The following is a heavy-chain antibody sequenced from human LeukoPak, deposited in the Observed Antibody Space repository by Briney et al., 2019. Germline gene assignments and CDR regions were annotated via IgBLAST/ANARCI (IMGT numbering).Heavy chain of an antibody. CDR3: ARVVAVTTVFFDN. CDR1: GGSISSGGYY. D-gene: IGHD4-17*01. Sequence: PSETLSLTCTVSGGSISSGGYYWSWIRQHPGKGLEWIGYIFHSGSTYYNPSLKSRVTISVDTSQNHLSLKLTSVTAADTAVYYCARVVAVTTVFFDNWGQGALVTVSS. V-gene: IGHV4-31*03. J-gene: IGHJ4*02. CDR2: IFHSGST.